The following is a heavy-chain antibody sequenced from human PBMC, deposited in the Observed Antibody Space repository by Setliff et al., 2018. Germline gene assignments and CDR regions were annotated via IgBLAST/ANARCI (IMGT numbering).Heavy chain of an antibody. V-gene: IGHV4-61*09. CDR2: IYITGNP. D-gene: IGHD3-3*01. CDR3: ARSPITIFGVVLHPLDY. CDR1: GASIRQTSYF. Sequence: PSETLSLTCAVSGASIRQTSYFWTWVRQPAGKGLEWIGHIYITGNPNVNPSLKSRVAMSLDNSGNQFSLNLQSVTAADTAVYYCARSPITIFGVVLHPLDYWGQGTLVTVSS. J-gene: IGHJ4*02.